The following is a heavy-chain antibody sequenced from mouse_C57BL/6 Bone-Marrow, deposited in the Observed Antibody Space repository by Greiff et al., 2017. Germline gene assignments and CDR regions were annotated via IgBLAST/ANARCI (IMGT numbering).Heavy chain of an antibody. V-gene: IGHV1-76*01. CDR2: IYPGSGNT. J-gene: IGHJ2*01. D-gene: IGHD6-5*01. Sequence: VKLMESGAELVRPGASVKLSCKASGYTFTDYYINWVKQRPGQGLEWIARIYPGSGNTYYNEKFKGKATLTAEKSSSTAYMQLSSLTSEDSAVYFCASYWDYWGQGTTLTVSS. CDR3: ASYWDY. CDR1: GYTFTDYY.